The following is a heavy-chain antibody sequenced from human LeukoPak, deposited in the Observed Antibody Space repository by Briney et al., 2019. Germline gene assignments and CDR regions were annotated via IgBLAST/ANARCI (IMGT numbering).Heavy chain of an antibody. CDR1: GYTFTGYY. J-gene: IGHJ6*02. CDR3: ARWVAARTGSKINYYYYGMDV. Sequence: ASVKVSCKASGYTFTGYYMHWVRQAPGQGLEWMGWINPNSGGTNYAQKFQGRVTMTRDTSISTAYMELSRLRSDDTAVYYCARWVAARTGSKINYYYYGMDVWGQGTTVTVSS. V-gene: IGHV1-2*02. CDR2: INPNSGGT. D-gene: IGHD6-6*01.